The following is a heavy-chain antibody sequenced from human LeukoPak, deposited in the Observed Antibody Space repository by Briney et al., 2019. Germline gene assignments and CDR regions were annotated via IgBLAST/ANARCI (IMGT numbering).Heavy chain of an antibody. CDR1: GASISDYY. J-gene: IGHJ2*01. V-gene: IGHV4-59*08. Sequence: SETLSLTCNVSGASISDYYWSWVRQSPEKGLEWIASLLYSGSTHYNPSLRSRVAISVDTSNIQFSLKLTAVTTTDTAVYYCARTGRRGYFDFWGRGTLLTVSS. D-gene: IGHD1-14*01. CDR3: ARTGRRGYFDF. CDR2: LLYSGST.